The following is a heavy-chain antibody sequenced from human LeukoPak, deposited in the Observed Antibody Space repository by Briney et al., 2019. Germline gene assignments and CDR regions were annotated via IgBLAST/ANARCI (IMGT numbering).Heavy chain of an antibody. D-gene: IGHD5-24*01. J-gene: IGHJ4*02. Sequence: GGSLRLSCAASGFTFSSYEMNWVRQAPGKGLEWVSYISSSGSTIYYADSVKGRFTISRDNAKNSLYLQMNSLRAEDTAVYYCARDLGEMAPSPSGVDYWGQGTLATVSS. CDR2: ISSSGSTI. V-gene: IGHV3-48*03. CDR3: ARDLGEMAPSPSGVDY. CDR1: GFTFSSYE.